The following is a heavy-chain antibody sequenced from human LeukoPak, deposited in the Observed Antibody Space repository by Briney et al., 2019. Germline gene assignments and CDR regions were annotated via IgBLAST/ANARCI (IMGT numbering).Heavy chain of an antibody. D-gene: IGHD2-2*01. V-gene: IGHV3-23*01. CDR1: GFTFSSYA. Sequence: GGSLRLSCSASGFTFSSYAMGWVRQAPGKGLEWVSAISGSGGSTYYADSVKGRFTISRDNSKNTLYLQMNSLRAEDTAVYYCAKDEDIVVVGWFDPWGQGTLVTVSS. CDR2: ISGSGGST. CDR3: AKDEDIVVVGWFDP. J-gene: IGHJ5*02.